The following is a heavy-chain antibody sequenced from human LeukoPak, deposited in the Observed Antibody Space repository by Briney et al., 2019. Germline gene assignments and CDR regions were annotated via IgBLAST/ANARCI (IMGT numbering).Heavy chain of an antibody. J-gene: IGHJ2*01. V-gene: IGHV3-64*01. CDR1: GFTFSSYA. Sequence: GGSLRLSCAASGFTFSSYAMHWVRQAPGKGLEYVSAISSNGGSTYYANSVKGRFTISRDNSKNTLYLQMGSLRAEDMAVYYCARVVTFGYFDLWGRGTLVTVSS. CDR2: ISSNGGST. CDR3: ARVVTFGYFDL.